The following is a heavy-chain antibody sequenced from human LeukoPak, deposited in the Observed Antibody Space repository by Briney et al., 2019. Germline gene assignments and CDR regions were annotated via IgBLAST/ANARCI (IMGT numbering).Heavy chain of an antibody. Sequence: GASVKVSCKASGYTFTNYGISWVRQAPGQGLEWMGWISAYNGNTNYAQKLQGRVTMTTDTSTSTAYMELRSLRSDDTAVYYCARLVVVAARPHPPDYWGQGTLVTVSS. V-gene: IGHV1-18*01. CDR1: GYTFTNYG. J-gene: IGHJ4*02. D-gene: IGHD2-15*01. CDR2: ISAYNGNT. CDR3: ARLVVVAARPHPPDY.